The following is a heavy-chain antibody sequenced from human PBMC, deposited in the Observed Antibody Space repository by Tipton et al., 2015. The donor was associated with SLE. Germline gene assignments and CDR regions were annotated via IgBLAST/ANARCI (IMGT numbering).Heavy chain of an antibody. Sequence: TLSLTCTVSGGSIGYHYWSWIRQTPGKGLEYIGFIHYSGKTDSHPSLKSRVTMSVDTSKNQFSLRLSSVTTADTAVYYCARGGGSYYDYWGQGTLVTVSS. D-gene: IGHD1-26*01. CDR1: GGSIGYHY. J-gene: IGHJ4*02. CDR3: ARGGGSYYDY. CDR2: IHYSGKT. V-gene: IGHV4-59*11.